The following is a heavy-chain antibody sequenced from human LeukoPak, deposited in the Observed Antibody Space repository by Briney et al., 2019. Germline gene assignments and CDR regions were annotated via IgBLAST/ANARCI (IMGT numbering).Heavy chain of an antibody. D-gene: IGHD1-26*01. CDR1: GFTFSSYS. V-gene: IGHV3-21*01. CDR2: ISSSSSYI. J-gene: IGHJ4*02. Sequence: PGGSLRLSCAASGFTFSSYSMNWVRQAPGNGLEWVSSISSSSSYIYYADSVKGRFTISRDNAKNSLYLQMNSLRGDDTAVYYCAPSTYSGSPSFDYWGQGTLVTVSS. CDR3: APSTYSGSPSFDY.